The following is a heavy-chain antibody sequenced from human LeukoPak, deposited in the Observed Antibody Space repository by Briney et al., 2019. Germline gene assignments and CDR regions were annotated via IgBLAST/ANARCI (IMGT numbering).Heavy chain of an antibody. D-gene: IGHD2-8*01. CDR2: IYYSAST. V-gene: IGHV4-39*01. CDR1: GGSISSSSYY. CDR3: ACLSSDGRRAFDI. Sequence: SETLSLTCTVSGGSISSSSYYWGCIRQPPGKGLEWIGSIYYSASTYYNPSLKSRVTISVDTSKNQFSLKLSSVTAADTAVYYCACLSSDGRRAFDIWGQGTMVTVSS. J-gene: IGHJ3*02.